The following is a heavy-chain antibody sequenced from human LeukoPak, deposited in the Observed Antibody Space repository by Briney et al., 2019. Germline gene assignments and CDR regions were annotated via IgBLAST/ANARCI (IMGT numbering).Heavy chain of an antibody. CDR3: ARRDEATITFFDD. CDR1: CCSFTTYW. D-gene: IGHD5-12*01. V-gene: IGHV5-51*01. CDR2: IYSGDSDT. Sequence: GESLKLSCQASCCSFTTYWIGWVRQMPGKGLDWMGIIYSGDSDTVYSPSFQGRVTISVDKSISTAHLPWSSLTTSHTAVYYCARRDEATITFFDDWGQGTLVTVSS. J-gene: IGHJ4*02.